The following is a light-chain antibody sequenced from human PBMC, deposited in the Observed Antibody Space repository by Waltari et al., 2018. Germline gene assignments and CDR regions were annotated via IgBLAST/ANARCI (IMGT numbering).Light chain of an antibody. CDR2: GAS. CDR3: QKYDRLPAT. Sequence: EIGLTHSPGTLSLSLGERRTLSCRASQSVSRFLAWYQQKPGQAPRLLIYGASTRATGIPDRFSGSGSGTDFSLTISRLEPEDFAVYYCQKYDRLPATFGQGTKVEIK. V-gene: IGKV3-20*01. CDR1: QSVSRF. J-gene: IGKJ1*01.